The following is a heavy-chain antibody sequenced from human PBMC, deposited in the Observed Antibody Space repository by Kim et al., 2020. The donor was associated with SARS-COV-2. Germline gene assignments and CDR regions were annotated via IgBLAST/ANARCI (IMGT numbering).Heavy chain of an antibody. Sequence: ASVKVSCKASGYTFTSYGISWVRQAPGQGLEWMGWISAYNGNTNYAQKLQGRVTMTTDTSTSTAYMELRSLRSDDTAVYYCARDRDSFYYGSGDYYGMDVWGQGTTVTVSS. J-gene: IGHJ6*02. V-gene: IGHV1-18*01. CDR1: GYTFTSYG. CDR3: ARDRDSFYYGSGDYYGMDV. CDR2: ISAYNGNT. D-gene: IGHD3-10*01.